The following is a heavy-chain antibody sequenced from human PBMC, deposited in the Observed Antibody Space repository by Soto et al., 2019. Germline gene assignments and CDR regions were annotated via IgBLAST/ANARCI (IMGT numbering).Heavy chain of an antibody. V-gene: IGHV3-21*01. CDR1: GFTFSSYS. D-gene: IGHD4-17*01. J-gene: IGHJ4*02. Sequence: EVQLVESGGGLVKPGGSLRLSCAASGFTFSSYSMNWVRQAPGKGLEWVSSISSSGTYIYYADSVKGRFTISRDNAKNSLYLQMTSLRAEDTAVYYCATVTRAGYWGQGTLVIVSS. CDR3: ATVTRAGY. CDR2: ISSSGTYI.